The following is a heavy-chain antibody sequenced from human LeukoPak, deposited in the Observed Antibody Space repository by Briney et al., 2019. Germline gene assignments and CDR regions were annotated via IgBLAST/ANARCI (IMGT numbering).Heavy chain of an antibody. J-gene: IGHJ4*02. D-gene: IGHD1-26*01. CDR3: ARTRIVGATGLDY. CDR1: GGSISTSSCY. Sequence: SETLSLTCTVSGGSISTSSCYWGWIRQPPGKGLEWIGSIYYSGSTYYNPSLKSRVTISVDTSKNQFSLKLSSVTAADTAVYYCARTRIVGATGLDYWGQGTLVTVSS. CDR2: IYYSGST. V-gene: IGHV4-39*07.